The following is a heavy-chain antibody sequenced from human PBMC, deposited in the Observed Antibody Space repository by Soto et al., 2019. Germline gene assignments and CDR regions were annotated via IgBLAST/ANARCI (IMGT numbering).Heavy chain of an antibody. CDR1: GFTFSNYG. CDR3: AKDQGDLTIFGLGAYGMDV. Sequence: QVQLVESGGGVVQPGRSLRLSCAASGFTFSNYGMHWVRQAPGKGLEWLAVISYDGSNKYSADSVKGRFTISRDNSKNTLYLQMGSLNTEDTAVYYCAKDQGDLTIFGLGAYGMDVWGQGTTVSVSS. J-gene: IGHJ6*02. D-gene: IGHD3-3*01. CDR2: ISYDGSNK. V-gene: IGHV3-30*18.